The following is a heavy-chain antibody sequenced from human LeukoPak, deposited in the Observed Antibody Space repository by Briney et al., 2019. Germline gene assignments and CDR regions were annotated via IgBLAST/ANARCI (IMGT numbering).Heavy chain of an antibody. CDR2: IYYSGTT. Sequence: SETLSLTCTVSGGSIRSVDFYWSWIRQHPGKGLEWIGYIYYSGTTYYSPSLKSRVTISLDTSKNQFSLKLSSVTAADTAVYYCARARGSGWSQMEWRRVTLVTVSS. CDR1: GGSIRSVDFY. V-gene: IGHV4-31*03. D-gene: IGHD6-19*01. CDR3: ARARGSGWSQME. J-gene: IGHJ4*02.